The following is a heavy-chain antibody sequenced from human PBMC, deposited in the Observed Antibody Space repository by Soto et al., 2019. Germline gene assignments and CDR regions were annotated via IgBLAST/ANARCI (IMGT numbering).Heavy chain of an antibody. CDR2: ISGYNGDT. J-gene: IGHJ4*02. CDR1: GYTFASYG. CDR3: ARDQSVFPSPLAY. V-gene: IGHV1-18*01. Sequence: QVLVVQSGAEVKKPGASVEVTCKVSGYTFASYGISWVRQAPGQGLQWMGWISGYNGDTRYAQQFQGRVTMTTDTSTNTAYLEVRSLRSDDTAVYYCARDQSVFPSPLAYWGQGTLVTVSS.